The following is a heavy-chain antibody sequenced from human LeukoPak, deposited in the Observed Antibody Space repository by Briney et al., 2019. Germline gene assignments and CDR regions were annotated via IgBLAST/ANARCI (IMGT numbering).Heavy chain of an antibody. CDR2: ISYSGST. CDR1: GASMSTYY. CDR3: ATYSNDFWSGQHFFDF. J-gene: IGHJ4*02. D-gene: IGHD3-3*01. V-gene: IGHV4-59*01. Sequence: SETLSLTCTVSGASMSTYYWSWIRQPPGKGLEWIGYISYSGSTNFNPSLKSRVTISVDTSKNQFSLRLNSVTAADTAVFYCATYSNDFWSGQHFFDFWGQGILVAASS.